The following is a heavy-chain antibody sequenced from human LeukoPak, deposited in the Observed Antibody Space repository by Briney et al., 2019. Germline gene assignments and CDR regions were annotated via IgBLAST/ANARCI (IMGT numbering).Heavy chain of an antibody. V-gene: IGHV4-31*03. Sequence: SETLSLTCTVSGGSISSGGYYWSWIRQHPGKGLEWIGYIYYSGSTYYNPSLKSRVTISVDTSTNQFSLKLSSVTAADTAVYYCARVGTDYGASVNWFDPWGQGTLVTVSS. CDR1: GGSISSGGYY. CDR3: ARVGTDYGASVNWFDP. J-gene: IGHJ5*02. CDR2: IYYSGST. D-gene: IGHD4/OR15-4a*01.